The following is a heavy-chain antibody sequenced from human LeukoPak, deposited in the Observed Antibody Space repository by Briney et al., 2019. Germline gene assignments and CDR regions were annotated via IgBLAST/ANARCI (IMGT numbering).Heavy chain of an antibody. D-gene: IGHD3-9*01. V-gene: IGHV3-23*01. CDR2: TSGSGGST. J-gene: IGHJ6*02. CDR1: GFTFSSYA. Sequence: GGSLRLSCAASGFTFSSYAMSWVRQAPGKGLEWVSSTSGSGGSTYNADSVKGRFTISRDNSKNTLYLQMNSLRAEDTAVYYCAKDPYDILTAVGMDVWGQGTTVTVSS. CDR3: AKDPYDILTAVGMDV.